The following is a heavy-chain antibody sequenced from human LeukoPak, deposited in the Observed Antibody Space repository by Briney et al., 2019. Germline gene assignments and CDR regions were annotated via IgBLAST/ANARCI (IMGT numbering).Heavy chain of an antibody. J-gene: IGHJ4*02. Sequence: ASETLSLTCTVSGASINNNFWTWIRQPPGKGLEWIGYIYSSGSANYNPSLKSRVTISVDTSKNQFSLKLSSVTAADTAVYYCARHLDYGGNSGYFDYWGQGTLVTVSS. CDR3: ARHLDYGGNSGYFDY. CDR2: IYSSGSA. V-gene: IGHV4-59*08. CDR1: GASINNNF. D-gene: IGHD4-23*01.